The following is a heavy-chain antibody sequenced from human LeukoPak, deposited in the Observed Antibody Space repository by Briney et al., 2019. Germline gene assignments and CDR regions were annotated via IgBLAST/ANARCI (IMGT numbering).Heavy chain of an antibody. CDR3: ARGGGYYGSGSYSLPYYYYYYYMDV. J-gene: IGHJ6*03. V-gene: IGHV4-34*01. D-gene: IGHD3-10*01. CDR1: GGSFSGYY. CDR2: INHSGST. Sequence: SETLSLTCAVYGGSFSGYYWSWIRQPPGKGLEWIGEINHSGSTNYNLSLKSRVTISVDTSKNQFSLKLSSVTAADTAVYYCARGGGYYGSGSYSLPYYYYYYYMDVWGKGTTVTVSS.